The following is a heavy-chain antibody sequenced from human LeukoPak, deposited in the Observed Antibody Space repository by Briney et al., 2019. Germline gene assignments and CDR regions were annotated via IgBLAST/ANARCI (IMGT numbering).Heavy chain of an antibody. D-gene: IGHD4-17*01. CDR3: ARVDFDGDYSPHFDY. Sequence: PSETLSLTCTVSGGSTSSYYWSWIRQPPGKGLEWIGYIYYSGSTNYNPSLKSRVTISVDTSKNQFSLKLSSVTAADTAVYYCARVDFDGDYSPHFDYWGQGTLVTVSS. CDR1: GGSTSSYY. CDR2: IYYSGST. V-gene: IGHV4-59*12. J-gene: IGHJ4*02.